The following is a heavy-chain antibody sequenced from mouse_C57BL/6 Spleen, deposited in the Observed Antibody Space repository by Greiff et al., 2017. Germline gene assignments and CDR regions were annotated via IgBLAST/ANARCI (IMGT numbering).Heavy chain of an antibody. CDR2: IHPNSGST. J-gene: IGHJ3*01. Sequence: QVHVKQPGAELVKPGASVKLSCKASGYTFTSYWMHWVKQRPGQGLEWIGMIHPNSGSTNYNEKFKSKATLTVDKSSSTAYMQLSSLTSEDSAVYYCARTTTGAWFAYWGQGTLVTVSA. V-gene: IGHV1-64*01. CDR3: ARTTTGAWFAY. D-gene: IGHD1-1*01. CDR1: GYTFTSYW.